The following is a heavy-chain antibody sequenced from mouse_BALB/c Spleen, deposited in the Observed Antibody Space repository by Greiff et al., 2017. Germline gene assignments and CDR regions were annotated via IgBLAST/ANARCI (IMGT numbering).Heavy chain of an antibody. Sequence: EVKLMESGPGLVKPSQSLSLTCSVTGYSITSGYYWNWIRQFPGNKLEWMGYISYDGSNNYNPSLKNRISITRDTSKNQFFLKLNSVTTEDTATYYCAREENWGWFAYWGQGTLVTVSA. CDR3: AREENWGWFAY. D-gene: IGHD4-1*01. J-gene: IGHJ3*01. CDR2: ISYDGSN. CDR1: GYSITSGYY. V-gene: IGHV3-6*02.